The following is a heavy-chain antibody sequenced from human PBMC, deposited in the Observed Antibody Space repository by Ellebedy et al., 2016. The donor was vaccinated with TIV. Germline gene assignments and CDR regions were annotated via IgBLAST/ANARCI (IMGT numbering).Heavy chain of an antibody. Sequence: GESLKISCAASGLSVSDFWMQWIRQAPGKGLEWVANIKQDGSAKNYVDSVKGRFTLYRDNANNLLYLQMNSLRVEDTAVYYCVGGSGWIIDHWGQGILVTVSS. D-gene: IGHD6-19*01. CDR1: GLSVSDFW. CDR3: VGGSGWIIDH. J-gene: IGHJ4*02. V-gene: IGHV3-7*03. CDR2: IKQDGSAK.